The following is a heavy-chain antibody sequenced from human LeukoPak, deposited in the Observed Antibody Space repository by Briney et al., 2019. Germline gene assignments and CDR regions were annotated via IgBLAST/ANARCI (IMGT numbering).Heavy chain of an antibody. CDR3: ARVAIVVVPAAPGYYGMDV. J-gene: IGHJ6*02. CDR1: GYTFTSYA. Sequence: ASVKVSCKASGYTFTSYAMHWVRQAPGQRLEWMGWINAGNGNTKYSQKFQGRVTITRDTSASTAYMELSSLRSEDTAVYYCARVAIVVVPAAPGYYGMDVWGQGTTVTVSS. V-gene: IGHV1-3*01. CDR2: INAGNGNT. D-gene: IGHD2-2*01.